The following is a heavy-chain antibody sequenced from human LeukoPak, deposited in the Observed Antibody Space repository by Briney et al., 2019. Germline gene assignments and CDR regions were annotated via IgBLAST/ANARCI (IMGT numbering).Heavy chain of an antibody. CDR2: INHSGST. J-gene: IGHJ4*02. D-gene: IGHD2-15*01. V-gene: IGHV4-34*01. CDR3: ARGLGCSGGSCYPGY. Sequence: SETLSLTCAVYGGSFSGYYWSWIRQPPGKGLEWIGEINHSGSTNYNPSLKSRVTISVDTSKNQFSLKLSSVTAADTAVYCCARGLGCSGGSCYPGYWGQGTLVIVSS. CDR1: GGSFSGYY.